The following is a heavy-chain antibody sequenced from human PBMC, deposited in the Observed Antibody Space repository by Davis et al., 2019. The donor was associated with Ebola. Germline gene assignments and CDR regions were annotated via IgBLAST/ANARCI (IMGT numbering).Heavy chain of an antibody. J-gene: IGHJ4*02. D-gene: IGHD4-23*01. CDR3: ARQESQLHRYYFDS. CDR1: GASIRSHY. Sequence: MPGGSLRLSCTVSGASIRSHYWSWIRQPPGKGLEWMGYIYYTGTTNFNPFLKSRVTLSVHTSENKFSLKLSSVTAADTAVYYCARQESQLHRYYFDSWGQGTLVTVSS. V-gene: IGHV4-59*08. CDR2: IYYTGTT.